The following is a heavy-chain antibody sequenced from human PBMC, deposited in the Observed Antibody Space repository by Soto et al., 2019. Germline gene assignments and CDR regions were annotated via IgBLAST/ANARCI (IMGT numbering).Heavy chain of an antibody. J-gene: IGHJ4*02. CDR1: GYTFTGYY. CDR2: INPNSGGT. CDR3: ARSTDTAMDPYDY. D-gene: IGHD5-18*01. Sequence: ASVKVSCKASGYTFTGYYMHWVRQAPGQGLEWMGWINPNSGGTNYAQKFQGWVTMTRDTSISTAYMELSRLRSDDTAVYYCARSTDTAMDPYDYWGQGTLVTVSS. V-gene: IGHV1-2*04.